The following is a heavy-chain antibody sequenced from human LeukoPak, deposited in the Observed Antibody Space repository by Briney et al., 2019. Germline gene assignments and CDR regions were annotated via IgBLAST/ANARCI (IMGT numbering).Heavy chain of an antibody. J-gene: IGHJ6*03. D-gene: IGHD5-18*01. CDR2: ISSSSSYI. CDR3: ARAGIRYYYMDV. V-gene: IGHV3-21*01. Sequence: NAGGSLRLSCAASGFTFSSYSMNWVRQAPGKGLEWVSSISSSSSYIYYADSVKGRFTISRDNAKNSLYLQMNSLRAEDTAVYYCARAGIRYYYMDVWGKGTTVTISS. CDR1: GFTFSSYS.